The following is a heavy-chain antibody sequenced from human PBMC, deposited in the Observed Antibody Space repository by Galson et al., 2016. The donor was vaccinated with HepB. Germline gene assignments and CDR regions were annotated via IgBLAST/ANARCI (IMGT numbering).Heavy chain of an antibody. CDR2: MYYSGST. D-gene: IGHD4-17*01. J-gene: IGHJ4*02. CDR1: GCSISSSRHY. Sequence: SETLSLTCAVSGCSISSSRHYWGWIRQPPGKGLEWIASMYYSGSTYYNPSLKSRVTISVDTSKNQLSLELSSVTAADTAMYYCARHDYGDFLFDYWGQGTLVIVSS. V-gene: IGHV4-39*01. CDR3: ARHDYGDFLFDY.